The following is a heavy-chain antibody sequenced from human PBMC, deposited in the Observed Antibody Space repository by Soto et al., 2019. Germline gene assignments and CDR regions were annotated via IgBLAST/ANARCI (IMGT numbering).Heavy chain of an antibody. CDR3: GGLDLSSCGYYYGMDV. V-gene: IGHV5-10-1*01. Sequence: GESLKISCKGSGYSFTSYWISWVRQMPGKGLEWMGRIDPSDSYTNYSPSFQGHVTISADKSISTAYLQWSSLKASDTAMYYCGGLDLSSCGYYYGMDVCRQGTTVTVSS. D-gene: IGHD6-6*01. CDR2: IDPSDSYT. J-gene: IGHJ6*01. CDR1: GYSFTSYW.